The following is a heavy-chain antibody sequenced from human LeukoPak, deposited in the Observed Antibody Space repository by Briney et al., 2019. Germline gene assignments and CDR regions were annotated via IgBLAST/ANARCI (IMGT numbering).Heavy chain of an antibody. Sequence: NLQGRVTMSTDTSTNTAYMELRSLRSDDTAVYYCARVTGYMIEDYFDYWGQGTLVTVSS. V-gene: IGHV1-18*01. D-gene: IGHD3-22*01. J-gene: IGHJ4*02. CDR3: ARVTGYMIEDYFDY.